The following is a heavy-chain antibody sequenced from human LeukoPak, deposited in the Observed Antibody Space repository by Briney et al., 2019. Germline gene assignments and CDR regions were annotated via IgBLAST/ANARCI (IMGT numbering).Heavy chain of an antibody. J-gene: IGHJ5*02. CDR1: RFTFNTYG. CDR3: ARDRGYCSGGSCYSEWFDP. V-gene: IGHV3-33*08. CDR2: IWYDGSNK. Sequence: PGGSLRLSCAASRFTFNTYGMHWVRQAPGKGLEWVAVIWYDGSNKYYADSVKGRFTISRDNSKNTLYLQMNSLRAEDTAVYYCARDRGYCSGGSCYSEWFDPWGQGTLVTVSS. D-gene: IGHD2-15*01.